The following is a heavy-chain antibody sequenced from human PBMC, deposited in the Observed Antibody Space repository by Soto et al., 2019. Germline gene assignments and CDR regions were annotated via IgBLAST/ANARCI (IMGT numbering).Heavy chain of an antibody. CDR2: MNPNSGNT. CDR3: ARVDASRHNWFDP. Sequence: ASVKVSCKASGYTFTSYDINWVRQATGQGLEWMGWMNPNSGNTGYAQKFQGRVTMTRNTSISTAYMELSSLRSEDTAVYYCARVDASRHNWFDPWGQGTLVTVSS. J-gene: IGHJ5*02. V-gene: IGHV1-8*01. D-gene: IGHD6-25*01. CDR1: GYTFTSYD.